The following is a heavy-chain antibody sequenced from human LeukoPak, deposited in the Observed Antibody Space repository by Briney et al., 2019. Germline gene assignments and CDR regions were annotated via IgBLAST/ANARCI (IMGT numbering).Heavy chain of an antibody. D-gene: IGHD2-15*01. Sequence: ASVKVSCKASGYTFTGYYMHWVRQAPGQGLEWMGGIIPIFGTANYAQKFQGRVTITADKSTSTAYMELSSLRSEDTAVYYCARGPVVYYYYYYMDVWGKGTTVTVSS. J-gene: IGHJ6*03. CDR2: IIPIFGTA. CDR3: ARGPVVYYYYYYMDV. V-gene: IGHV1-69*06. CDR1: GYTFTGYY.